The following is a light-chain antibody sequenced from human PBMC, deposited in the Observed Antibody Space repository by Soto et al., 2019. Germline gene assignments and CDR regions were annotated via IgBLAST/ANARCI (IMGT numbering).Light chain of an antibody. CDR2: GES. CDR1: QSVSNY. J-gene: IGKJ5*01. Sequence: EIVMTQSPATLSVSPGERATLSCRASQSVSNYLAWCQQRPGQAPRLLIYGESTRAAGIPDRFSGSGSGTDLTLTITRLEPEDSAVYFCQQYTGPPTTXGQGTRLEIK. CDR3: QQYTGPPTT. V-gene: IGKV3D-15*01.